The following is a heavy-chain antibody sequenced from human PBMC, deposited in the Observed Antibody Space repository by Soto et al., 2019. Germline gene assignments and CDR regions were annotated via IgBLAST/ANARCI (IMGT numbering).Heavy chain of an antibody. D-gene: IGHD5-18*01. CDR2: ISYDGSNK. CDR1: GFTFSSYG. Sequence: QVQLVESGGGVVQPGRSLRLSCAASGFTFSSYGMHWVRQAPGKGLEWVAVISYDGSNKYYADSVKGRFTISRDNSKNTLYLQMNSLRAEDTAVYYCAKDIGYSYGFRYYGMDVWGQGTTVTVSS. J-gene: IGHJ6*02. V-gene: IGHV3-30*18. CDR3: AKDIGYSYGFRYYGMDV.